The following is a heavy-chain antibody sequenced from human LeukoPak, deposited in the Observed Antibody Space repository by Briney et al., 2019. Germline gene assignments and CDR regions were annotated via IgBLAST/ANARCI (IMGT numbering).Heavy chain of an antibody. J-gene: IGHJ4*02. CDR3: ARMGDMVRGVYFDY. Sequence: PSETLSLTWTVSGGSISSYYWSWIRQPPGKGLEWIGYIYYSGSTNYNPSLKSRVTISVDTSKNQFSLKLSSVTAADTAVYYCARMGDMVRGVYFDYWGQGTLVTVSS. D-gene: IGHD3-10*01. CDR2: IYYSGST. CDR1: GGSISSYY. V-gene: IGHV4-59*01.